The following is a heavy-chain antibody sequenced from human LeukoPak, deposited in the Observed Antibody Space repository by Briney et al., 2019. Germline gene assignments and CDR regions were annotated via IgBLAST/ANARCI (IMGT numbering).Heavy chain of an antibody. Sequence: ASVKVSCKASGYTFTSYDINWVRQATGQGLEWMGWMNPNSGNTGYAQKFQGRVTMTRNTSISTAYMELSSLGSEDTAVYYCARGPKEWKGPSFHYWGQGTLVTVSS. CDR1: GYTFTSYD. J-gene: IGHJ4*02. V-gene: IGHV1-8*01. D-gene: IGHD1-1*01. CDR3: ARGPKEWKGPSFHY. CDR2: MNPNSGNT.